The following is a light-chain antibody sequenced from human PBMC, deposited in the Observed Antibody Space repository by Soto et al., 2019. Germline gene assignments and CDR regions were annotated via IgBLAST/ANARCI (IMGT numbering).Light chain of an antibody. CDR2: DAS. V-gene: IGKV3-11*01. J-gene: IGKJ1*01. Sequence: EIVLTQSPATLSLSSGERATLSWWASQSVSSYLAWYQHKPGQAPRLLIYDASNRATGIPDRFSGSGSGTELTLTISSLQPDDFATYYCQHYNSYSEAFGQGTKVDI. CDR1: QSVSSY. CDR3: QHYNSYSEA.